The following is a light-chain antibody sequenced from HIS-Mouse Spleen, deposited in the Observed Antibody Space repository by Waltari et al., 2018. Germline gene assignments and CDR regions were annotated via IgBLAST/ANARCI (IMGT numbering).Light chain of an antibody. V-gene: IGLV2-11*01. Sequence: QSALTQPRSVSGSPGQSVTISCTGTSSDVGGYNYVSWYQQHPGKATKLMIYDVSKRPSGVPDRFSGSKSVNTASLTISGLQAEDEADYYCCSYAGSYTGVFGTGTKVTVL. CDR1: SSDVGGYNY. CDR2: DVS. J-gene: IGLJ1*01. CDR3: CSYAGSYTGV.